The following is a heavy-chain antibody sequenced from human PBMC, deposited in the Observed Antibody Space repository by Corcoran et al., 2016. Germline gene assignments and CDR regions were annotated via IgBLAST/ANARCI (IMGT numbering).Heavy chain of an antibody. V-gene: IGHV3-7*01. D-gene: IGHD3-9*01. CDR2: IKQDGSEK. Sequence: EVQQVESGGGLVQPGGSLRLSCAASGFTFSSYWMSWVRQAPGKGLEWVANIKQDGSEKYYVDSVKGRFTISRDNAKNSLYLQMNSLRAEDTVVDYCAREVWGPGYYDISGPTTFDLWGRGTLVTVSS. J-gene: IGHJ2*01. CDR1: GFTFSSYW. CDR3: AREVWGPGYYDISGPTTFDL.